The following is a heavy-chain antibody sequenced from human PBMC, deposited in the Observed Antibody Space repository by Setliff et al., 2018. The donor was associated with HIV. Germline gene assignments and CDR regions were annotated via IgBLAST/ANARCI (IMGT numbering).Heavy chain of an antibody. CDR2: IYTSGST. CDR3: ARGGSGSPFDY. J-gene: IGHJ4*02. V-gene: IGHV4-61*02. D-gene: IGHD1-26*01. Sequence: SETLSLTCTVSGGSISSGSYYWSWIRQPAGKGLEWIGRIYTSGSTNYNPSLKSRVTIPVDTSKNQFSLKLSSVTAADTAVYYCARGGSGSPFDYWGQGTLVTVS. CDR1: GGSISSGSYY.